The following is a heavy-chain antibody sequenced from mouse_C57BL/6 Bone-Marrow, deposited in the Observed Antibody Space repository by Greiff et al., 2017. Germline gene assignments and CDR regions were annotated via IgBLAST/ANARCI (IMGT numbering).Heavy chain of an antibody. CDR1: GFNIKDDY. V-gene: IGHV14-4*01. CDR2: IDPENGDT. D-gene: IGHD2-1*01. CDR3: TTGNYLARFAY. Sequence: EVQLVESGAELVRPGASVKLSCTASGFNIKDDYMHWVKQRPEQGLEWIGWIDPENGDTEYASKFQGKATITADTSSNTAYLQLSILTSEDTAVYYCTTGNYLARFAYWGQGTLVTVSA. J-gene: IGHJ3*01.